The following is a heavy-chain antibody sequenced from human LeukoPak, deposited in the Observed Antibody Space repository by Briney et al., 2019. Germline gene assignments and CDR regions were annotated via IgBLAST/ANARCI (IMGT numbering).Heavy chain of an antibody. V-gene: IGHV2-5*02. CDR2: IYWDDDK. J-gene: IGHJ4*02. CDR1: GFSLSTSGVG. Sequence: SGPTLVNPTQTLTLTCTFSGFSLSTSGVGVGWIRQPPGKALEWLALIYWDDDKRYSPSLKSRLTITKDTSKNQVVLTMTNMDPVDTATYYCAHTPPGDSSGWWGLGYFDYWGQGTLVTVSS. D-gene: IGHD6-19*01. CDR3: AHTPPGDSSGWWGLGYFDY.